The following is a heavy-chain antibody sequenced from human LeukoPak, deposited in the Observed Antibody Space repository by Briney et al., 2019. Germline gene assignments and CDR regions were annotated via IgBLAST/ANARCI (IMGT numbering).Heavy chain of an antibody. CDR2: ISSSSSYI. J-gene: IGHJ4*02. Sequence: GGSLRLSCAASGFTFSSYSMNWVRQAPGNGLEWVSSISSSSSYIYYADSVKGRFTISRDNAKNSLYLQMNSLRAEDTAVYYCGRDGKMVRGVILDYWGQGTLVTVSS. CDR1: GFTFSSYS. D-gene: IGHD3-10*01. V-gene: IGHV3-21*01. CDR3: GRDGKMVRGVILDY.